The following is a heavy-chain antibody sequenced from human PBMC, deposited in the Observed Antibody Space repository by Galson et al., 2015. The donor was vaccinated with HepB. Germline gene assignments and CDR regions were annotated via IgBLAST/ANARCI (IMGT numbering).Heavy chain of an antibody. D-gene: IGHD3-10*01. J-gene: IGHJ4*02. V-gene: IGHV3-74*01. CDR3: ARSGGLGSGSYRY. Sequence: SLRLSCAASGFTFSSYWMHWVRQAPGKGLVWVSRINSDGSSTSYADSVKGRFTISRDNAKNTLYLQMNSLRAEDTAVYYCARSGGLGSGSYRYWGQGTLVTVSS. CDR1: GFTFSSYW. CDR2: INSDGSST.